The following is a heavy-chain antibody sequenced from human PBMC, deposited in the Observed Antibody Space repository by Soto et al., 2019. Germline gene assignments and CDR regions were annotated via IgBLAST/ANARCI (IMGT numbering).Heavy chain of an antibody. Sequence: KPSETLSLTCTVSGGSISSYYWSWIRQPPGKGLEWIGYIYYSGSTNYNPSLKSRVTISVDTSKNQFSLKLSSVTAADTAVYYCARDDLYYYDSSGYWASGDYGMDVWGQGTTVTVSS. D-gene: IGHD3-22*01. V-gene: IGHV4-59*01. CDR1: GGSISSYY. CDR3: ARDDLYYYDSSGYWASGDYGMDV. J-gene: IGHJ6*02. CDR2: IYYSGST.